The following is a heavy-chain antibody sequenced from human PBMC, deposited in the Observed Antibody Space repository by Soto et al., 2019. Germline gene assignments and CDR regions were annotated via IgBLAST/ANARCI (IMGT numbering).Heavy chain of an antibody. CDR1: GFTFSSYS. CDR3: ARGYHYYDSSGYDKWDAFDI. Sequence: EVQLVESGGGLVKPGGSLRLSCAASGFTFSSYSMNWVRQAPGKGLEWVSSISSSSSYIDYADSVKGRFTISRDNAKNSXKXXMIRLRAEDTAMYYCARGYHYYDSSGYDKWDAFDIWGQGTMVTVSS. J-gene: IGHJ3*02. CDR2: ISSSSSYI. V-gene: IGHV3-21*01. D-gene: IGHD3-22*01.